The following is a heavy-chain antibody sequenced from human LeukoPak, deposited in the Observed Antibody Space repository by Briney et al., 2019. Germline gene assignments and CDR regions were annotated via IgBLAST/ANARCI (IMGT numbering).Heavy chain of an antibody. Sequence: PGGSLRLSCAASGFTFSDYYMSWVRQAPGKGLEWVSYISSSGSTIYYADSVKGRFTISRDNAENSLYLQMNSLRAEDTAVYYCARDPPDSSGESYWGQGTLVTVSS. D-gene: IGHD3-22*01. J-gene: IGHJ4*02. CDR3: ARDPPDSSGESY. CDR2: ISSSGSTI. V-gene: IGHV3-11*04. CDR1: GFTFSDYY.